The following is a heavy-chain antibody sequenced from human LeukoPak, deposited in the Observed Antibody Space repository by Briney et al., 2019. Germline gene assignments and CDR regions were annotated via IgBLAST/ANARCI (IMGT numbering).Heavy chain of an antibody. D-gene: IGHD2-21*02. J-gene: IGHJ4*02. CDR1: GFTFSTYE. V-gene: IGHV3-48*03. CDR3: ARGVTLDY. Sequence: PGGSLRLSCAASGFTFSTYEMNWVGQAPGKGLEWVSYISSGDNIMFYADSVKGRFIISRDNAKNSLYLQMKSLRAEDTAVYYCARGVTLDYWGQGTLVTVSS. CDR2: ISSGDNIM.